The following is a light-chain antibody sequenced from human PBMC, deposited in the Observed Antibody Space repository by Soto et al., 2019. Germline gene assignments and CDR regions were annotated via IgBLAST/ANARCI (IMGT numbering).Light chain of an antibody. J-gene: IGLJ3*02. CDR2: GHN. CDR3: QSYDSSLRV. CDR1: WSNIGAGHD. V-gene: IGLV1-40*01. Sequence: QSVLTQPPSVSGAPGQRVTISCTGGWSNIGAGHDVHWYQQLPGTAPKLLIYGHNKRPSGVPDRFSGSTSGDSASLTITGLRAEDEADYYCQSYDSSLRVFGGGTQLTVL.